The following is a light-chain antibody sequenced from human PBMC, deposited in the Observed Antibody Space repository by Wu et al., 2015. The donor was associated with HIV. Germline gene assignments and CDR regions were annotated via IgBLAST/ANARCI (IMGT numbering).Light chain of an antibody. Sequence: EIVLTQSPATLSLSPGEGATLSCRASVSVGSYLAWYQQKPGQAPRLLIYDASNRATGIPARFTASGSGTDFTLSISNLEPEDFAVYYCQLRTHWPLFGQGTNLEI. CDR3: QLRTHWPL. V-gene: IGKV3-11*01. CDR2: DAS. J-gene: IGKJ2*01. CDR1: VSVGSY.